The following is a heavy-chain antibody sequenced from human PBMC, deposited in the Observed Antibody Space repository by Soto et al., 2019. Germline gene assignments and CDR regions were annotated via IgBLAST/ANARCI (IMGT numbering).Heavy chain of an antibody. CDR1: GYTFSDSY. J-gene: IGHJ4*02. V-gene: IGHV1-2*02. CDR3: ARGRVRVAIRHSSSCDY. Sequence: QVQLVQSGAEVKKPGASVKVSCKASGYTFSDSYVHWMRQAPGQGLEWMGWSNPKSGGTYYPQKFQGRVTMTRDTSIDTAYMEVTSLRSDDTAVYCGARGRVRVAIRHSSSCDYWGQGTLVTVSS. D-gene: IGHD6-6*01. CDR2: SNPKSGGT.